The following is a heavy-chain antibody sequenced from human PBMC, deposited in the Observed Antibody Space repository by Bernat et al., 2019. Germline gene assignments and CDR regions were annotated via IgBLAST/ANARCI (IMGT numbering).Heavy chain of an antibody. CDR1: GFTFSSYA. J-gene: IGHJ4*02. D-gene: IGHD6-19*01. CDR2: ISYDGSNK. V-gene: IGHV3-30-3*01. CDR3: ARGGGWASGWYGPSDY. Sequence: QVQLVESGGGVVQPGRSLRLSCAASGFTFSSYAMHWVRQAPGKGLEWVAVISYDGSNKYYADSVKGRFTISRDNSKNTLYLQMNSLRAEDTAVYYCARGGGWASGWYGPSDYWGQGTLVTVSS.